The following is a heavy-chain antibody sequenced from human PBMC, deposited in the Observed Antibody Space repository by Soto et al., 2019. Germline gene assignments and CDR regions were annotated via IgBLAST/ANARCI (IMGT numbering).Heavy chain of an antibody. CDR3: TRDIYYDSSGINYGMDV. D-gene: IGHD3-22*01. J-gene: IGHJ6*02. V-gene: IGHV3-49*03. Sequence: GSLRLSCTASGFTFGDYAMSWFRQAPGKGLEWVGFIRSKAYGGTTEYAASVKGRFTISRDDSKSIAYLQMNSLKTEDTAVYYCTRDIYYDSSGINYGMDVWGQGTTVTVSS. CDR2: IRSKAYGGTT. CDR1: GFTFGDYA.